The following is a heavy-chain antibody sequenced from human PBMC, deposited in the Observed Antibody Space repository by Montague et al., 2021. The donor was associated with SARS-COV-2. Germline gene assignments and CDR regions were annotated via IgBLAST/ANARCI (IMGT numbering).Heavy chain of an antibody. Sequence: SETLSLTCSFSGGSIRSYYWSWIRLPPGKPLEWLGYIYYTGETTRXPSLKSRVTISVDTSRSQFSLRLTSVTAADTAVYFCARFWSGYVDKWSQGTLVTVSS. V-gene: IGHV4-59*01. D-gene: IGHD3-3*01. CDR1: GGSIRSYY. J-gene: IGHJ4*02. CDR3: ARFWSGYVDK. CDR2: IYYTGET.